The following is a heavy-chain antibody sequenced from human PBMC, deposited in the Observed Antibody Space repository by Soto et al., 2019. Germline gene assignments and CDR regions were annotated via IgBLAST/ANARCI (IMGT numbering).Heavy chain of an antibody. V-gene: IGHV4-39*01. CDR2: IYYSGTT. D-gene: IGHD2-2*01. J-gene: IGHJ6*03. CDR1: GGSISSSNYC. Sequence: TSETLSLTCSFSGGSISSSNYCWGWIRKPPGKGLEWIASIYYSGTTYYNPSLKSRATISEDTSKNQFSLKLSSVTAADTAVYYCARTGCSSSSCRYYYYMDVWGKGTTVTVSS. CDR3: ARTGCSSSSCRYYYYMDV.